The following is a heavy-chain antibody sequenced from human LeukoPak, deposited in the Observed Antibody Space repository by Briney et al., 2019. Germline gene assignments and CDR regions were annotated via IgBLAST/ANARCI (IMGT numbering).Heavy chain of an antibody. CDR2: ICYRGNT. CDR1: GGSICNYY. J-gene: IGHJ4*02. V-gene: IGHV4-59*08. CDR3: ARHEKSSGWYYDY. Sequence: PSETLSVTCTVPGGSICNYYWSSIRQPPGGGLEWIWYICYRGNTNDNPTHKSRLTISVDTSKNQFSQKLPSVTAADTAVYYCARHEKSSGWYYDYGGQGTLVTVSS. D-gene: IGHD6-19*01.